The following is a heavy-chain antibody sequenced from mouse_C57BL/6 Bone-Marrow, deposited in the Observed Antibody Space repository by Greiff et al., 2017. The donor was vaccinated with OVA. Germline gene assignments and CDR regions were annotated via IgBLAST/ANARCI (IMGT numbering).Heavy chain of an antibody. V-gene: IGHV1-55*01. Sequence: QVQLQQPGAELVKPGASVKMSCKASGYTFTSYWITWVKQRPGQGLEWIGDIYPGSGRTNYNEKFKSKATLTVDTSSSTAYMQLSSLTSEDSAGYYCARSWITTVEGDFAMDYWGQGTSVTVSS. CDR3: ARSWITTVEGDFAMDY. D-gene: IGHD1-1*01. CDR2: IYPGSGRT. J-gene: IGHJ4*01. CDR1: GYTFTSYW.